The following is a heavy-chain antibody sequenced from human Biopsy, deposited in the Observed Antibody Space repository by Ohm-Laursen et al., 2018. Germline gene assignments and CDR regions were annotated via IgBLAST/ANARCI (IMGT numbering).Heavy chain of an antibody. Sequence: ETLSLTCTVSGDSVSSGSFYWTWIRQPPGQGLEYIGYIYDRGSTANYNPSLESRVTMSVDMPKNQFSLKLSSVTAADTAVYYCARVGAGAPSIDYFDYWGQGALVTVSS. V-gene: IGHV4-61*01. CDR1: GDSVSSGSFY. CDR3: ARVGAGAPSIDYFDY. D-gene: IGHD1-26*01. CDR2: IYDRGSTA. J-gene: IGHJ4*02.